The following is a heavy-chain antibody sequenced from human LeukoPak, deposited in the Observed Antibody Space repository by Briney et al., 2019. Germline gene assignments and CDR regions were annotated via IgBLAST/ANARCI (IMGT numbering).Heavy chain of an antibody. CDR2: ISPYNGNT. CDR3: ARAPRVGATRAFYYYGMDV. V-gene: IGHV1-18*01. Sequence: GASVKVSCKASGGTFSSYAISWVRQAPGQGLEWMGWISPYNGNTNYAQKLQGRVTMTTDTSTSTAYMELRSLRSDDTAVYYCARAPRVGATRAFYYYGMDVWGQGTTVTVSS. CDR1: GGTFSSYA. D-gene: IGHD1-26*01. J-gene: IGHJ6*02.